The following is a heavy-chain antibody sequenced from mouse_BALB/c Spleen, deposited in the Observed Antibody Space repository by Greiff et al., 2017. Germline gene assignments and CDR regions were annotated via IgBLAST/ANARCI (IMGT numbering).Heavy chain of an antibody. CDR1: GFTFSSFG. J-gene: IGHJ4*01. V-gene: IGHV5-17*02. Sequence: DVHLVESGGGLVQPGGSRKLSCAASGFTFSSFGMHWVRQAPEKGLEWVAYISSGSSTIYYADTVKGRFTISRDNPKNTLFLQMTSLRSEDTAMYYCARSEYGYYAMDYWGQGTSVTVSS. D-gene: IGHD2-10*02. CDR2: ISSGSSTI. CDR3: ARSEYGYYAMDY.